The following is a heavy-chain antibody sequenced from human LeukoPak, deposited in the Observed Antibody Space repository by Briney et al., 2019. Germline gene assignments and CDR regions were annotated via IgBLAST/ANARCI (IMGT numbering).Heavy chain of an antibody. CDR1: GYTFRNFG. CDR2: TSAYSGNT. CDR3: ARHSGSELFFDY. V-gene: IGHV1-18*01. J-gene: IGHJ4*02. D-gene: IGHD1-26*01. Sequence: ASVKVSCKTSGYTFRNFGFSWVRQAPGQGLEWMGWTSAYSGNTNSAQKVQGRVTMTTDTSTSTAYMELRSLTSDDTAVYYCARHSGSELFFDYWGQGTLVTVSS.